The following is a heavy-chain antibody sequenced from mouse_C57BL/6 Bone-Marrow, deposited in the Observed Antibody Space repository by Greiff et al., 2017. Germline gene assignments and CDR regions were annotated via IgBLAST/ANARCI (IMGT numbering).Heavy chain of an antibody. V-gene: IGHV1-61*01. CDR2: IYPSDSET. CDR3: ARFYDYDGGYAMDY. J-gene: IGHJ4*01. D-gene: IGHD2-4*01. Sequence: QVQLQQPGAELVRPGSSVKLSCKASGYTFTSYWMDWVKQRPGQGLEWIGNIYPSDSETHYNQKFKDKATLTVDKSSSTAYMQLSSLTSEDSAVYYCARFYDYDGGYAMDYCGQGTSVTVSS. CDR1: GYTFTSYW.